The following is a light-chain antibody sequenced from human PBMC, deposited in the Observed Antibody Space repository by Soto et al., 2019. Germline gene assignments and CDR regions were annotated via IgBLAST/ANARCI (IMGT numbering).Light chain of an antibody. CDR3: CSYTVSATLV. CDR1: TNDIGGYNY. Sequence: QSVLTQPASVSGSPGQSITISCSGTTNDIGGYNYVSWYQHHPGKVPKVIIYEVRNRPSGVSNRFSGSKSGNTASLTISGHQAEDEDDYYCCSYTVSATLVFGGGTKLTV. CDR2: EVR. V-gene: IGLV2-14*01. J-gene: IGLJ3*02.